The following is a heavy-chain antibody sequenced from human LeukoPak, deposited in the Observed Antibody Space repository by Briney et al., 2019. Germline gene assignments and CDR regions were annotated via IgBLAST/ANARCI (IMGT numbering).Heavy chain of an antibody. Sequence: SETLSLTCAVYGGSFSGYYWSWIRQPPGKGLEWIGEINHSGSTNYNPSLKSRVTISVDTSKNQFSLKLSSVTAADTAVYYCASQGSYCSGGSCYETYFDYWGQGTLVTVSS. CDR2: INHSGST. CDR1: GGSFSGYY. J-gene: IGHJ4*02. V-gene: IGHV4-34*01. CDR3: ASQGSYCSGGSCYETYFDY. D-gene: IGHD2-15*01.